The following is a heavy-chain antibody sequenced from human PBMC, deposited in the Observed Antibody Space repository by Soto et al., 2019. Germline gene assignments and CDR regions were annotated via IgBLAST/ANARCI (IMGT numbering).Heavy chain of an antibody. CDR3: ASGSRIAARYGLRY. J-gene: IGHJ4*02. V-gene: IGHV1-8*01. CDR1: GYTFTSYD. D-gene: IGHD6-6*01. Sequence: ASVKVSCKASGYTFTSYDINWVRQATGQGLEWMGWMNPNSGNTGYAQKFQGRVTMTRNTSISTAYMELSSLRSEDTAVYYCASGSRIAARYGLRYWGQGTLVTGSS. CDR2: MNPNSGNT.